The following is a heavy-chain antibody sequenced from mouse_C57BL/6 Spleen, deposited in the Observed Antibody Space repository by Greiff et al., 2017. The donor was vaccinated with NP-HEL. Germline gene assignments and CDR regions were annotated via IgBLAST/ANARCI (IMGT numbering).Heavy chain of an antibody. CDR2: IYPGDGDT. CDR3: ARGDYGSSRFDY. J-gene: IGHJ2*01. CDR1: GYAFSSYW. Sequence: VKLMESGAELVKPGASVKISCKASGYAFSSYWMNWVKQRPGKGLEWIGQIYPGDGDTNYNGKFKGKATLTADKSSSTAYMQLSSLTSEDSAVYFCARGDYGSSRFDYWGQGTTLTVSS. D-gene: IGHD1-1*01. V-gene: IGHV1-80*01.